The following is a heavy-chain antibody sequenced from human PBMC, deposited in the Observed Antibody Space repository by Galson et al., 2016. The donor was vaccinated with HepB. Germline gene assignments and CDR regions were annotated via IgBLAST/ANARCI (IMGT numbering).Heavy chain of an antibody. D-gene: IGHD3-3*01. J-gene: IGHJ5*02. CDR3: ARDKKVTIFGGVISGGRDP. Sequence: TLSLTCTVSGGSISSGGYYWSWIRQHPGKGLEWIGYIYHSGSTHYNPSLKSRVTISVDTAKNQFSLELSSVTAADTAIYYCARDKKVTIFGGVISGGRDPGGQGTLVTVAS. CDR2: IYHSGST. CDR1: GGSISSGGYY. V-gene: IGHV4-31*03.